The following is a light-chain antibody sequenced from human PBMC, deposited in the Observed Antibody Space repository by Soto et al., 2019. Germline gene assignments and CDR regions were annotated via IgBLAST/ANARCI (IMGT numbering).Light chain of an antibody. V-gene: IGKV3D-15*01. Sequence: EVVMTQSPATLSVSPGERATLSCGAGQSINRNYLAWYQQKPGQAPRLLIYGISSRATGIPDRFSGSGSGTEFTLTISSLQPEDFAIYYCQQYTQWPITFGQGTRLEIK. J-gene: IGKJ5*01. CDR1: QSINRN. CDR3: QQYTQWPIT. CDR2: GIS.